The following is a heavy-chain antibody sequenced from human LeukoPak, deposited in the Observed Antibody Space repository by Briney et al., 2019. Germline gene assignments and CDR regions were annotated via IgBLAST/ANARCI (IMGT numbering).Heavy chain of an antibody. Sequence: GGSLRLSCAASGFTYSSYAMSWVRQAPGKGLEWVSAISGSGGSTYYADSVKGRFTISRDNSKNTPYLQMNSLRAEDTAVYYCAKVGEVATTSSGWTDYWGQGTLVTVSS. V-gene: IGHV3-23*01. CDR1: GFTYSSYA. CDR2: ISGSGGST. CDR3: AKVGEVATTSSGWTDY. J-gene: IGHJ4*02. D-gene: IGHD6-19*01.